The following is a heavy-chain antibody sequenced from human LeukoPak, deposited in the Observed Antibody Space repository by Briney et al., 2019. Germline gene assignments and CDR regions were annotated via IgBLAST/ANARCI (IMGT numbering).Heavy chain of an antibody. Sequence: PGGSLRLSCAASGFTFSSFWMHWVRQAPGKGLVWVSRINSDGSSTNYADSVKGRFTISRDNAKNTLYLQMNSLRAEDTSVYYCVRARGSCSSTSCYNWFDPGAREPWSPSPQ. J-gene: IGHJ5*02. CDR2: INSDGSST. CDR3: VRARGSCSSTSCYNWFDP. CDR1: GFTFSSFW. V-gene: IGHV3-74*01. D-gene: IGHD2-2*01.